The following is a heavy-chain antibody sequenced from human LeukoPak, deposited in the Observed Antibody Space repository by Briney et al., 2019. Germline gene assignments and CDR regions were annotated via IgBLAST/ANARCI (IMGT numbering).Heavy chain of an antibody. CDR1: GGTFSSYA. J-gene: IGHJ5*02. CDR3: ARVVGYLTMIGTNWFDP. D-gene: IGHD3-22*01. CDR2: IIPILGIA. Sequence: ASVKVSCKASGGTFSSYAISWVRQAPGQGLEWMGRIIPILGIANYAQKFQGRVTITADKSTSTAYMELSSLRSEDTAVYYCARVVGYLTMIGTNWFDPWGQGTLVTVSS. V-gene: IGHV1-69*04.